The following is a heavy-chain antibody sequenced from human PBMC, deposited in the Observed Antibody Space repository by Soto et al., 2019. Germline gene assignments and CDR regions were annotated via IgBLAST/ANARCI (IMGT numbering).Heavy chain of an antibody. D-gene: IGHD3-3*01. V-gene: IGHV3-74*01. CDR2: INSDGSST. J-gene: IGHJ6*02. CDR1: GFTFSSYW. CDR3: ARDRLWYYDFCGMDV. Sequence: GGSLRLSCAASGFTFSSYWMHWVRQAPGKGLVWVSRINSDGSSTSYADSVKGRFTISRDNAKNTLYLQMNSLRAEDTAVYYCARDRLWYYDFCGMDVWGQGTTVTVSS.